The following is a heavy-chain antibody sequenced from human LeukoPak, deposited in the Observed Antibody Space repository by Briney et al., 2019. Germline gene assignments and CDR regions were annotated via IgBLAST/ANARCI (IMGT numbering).Heavy chain of an antibody. V-gene: IGHV4-59*01. D-gene: IGHD6-19*01. J-gene: IGHJ5*02. CDR3: ARPQWLVTMGPWFDP. CDR2: THYTGTT. Sequence: SETLSLICTASGGSITSDYWSWIRQPPGKGLEWIAYTHYTGTTSYNPSLKSRVTISVDRSRNQFSLRLRSVTAADTAVYYCARPQWLVTMGPWFDPWGQGTLVTVSS. CDR1: GGSITSDY.